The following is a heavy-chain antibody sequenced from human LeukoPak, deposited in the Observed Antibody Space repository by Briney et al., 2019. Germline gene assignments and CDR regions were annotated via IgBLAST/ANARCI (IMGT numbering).Heavy chain of an antibody. Sequence: PGGSLRLSCVASGFTSSAFWMSWVRRPPGKGLEWVAFIQYDGSNKYYTDSVKGRFTISRDNSRNTMYVQMNSLRPEDTAVYYCAKDSAVVAATPENYFDYWGQGTLVTVSS. J-gene: IGHJ4*02. D-gene: IGHD2-15*01. CDR1: GFTSSAFW. V-gene: IGHV3-30*02. CDR2: IQYDGSNK. CDR3: AKDSAVVAATPENYFDY.